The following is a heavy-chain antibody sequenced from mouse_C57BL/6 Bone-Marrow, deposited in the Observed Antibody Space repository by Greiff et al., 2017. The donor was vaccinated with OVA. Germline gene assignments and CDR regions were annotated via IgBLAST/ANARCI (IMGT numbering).Heavy chain of an antibody. Sequence: EVKLMESGGGLVQPGGSLKLSCAASGFTFSDYGMAWVRQAPRKGPEWVAFISNLAYSIYYADTVTGRFTISRENAKNTLYLEMSSLRSEDTAMYYCARHGSRYFDVWGTGTTVTVSS. CDR3: ARHGSRYFDV. CDR1: GFTFSDYG. J-gene: IGHJ1*03. D-gene: IGHD1-1*01. V-gene: IGHV5-15*01. CDR2: ISNLAYSI.